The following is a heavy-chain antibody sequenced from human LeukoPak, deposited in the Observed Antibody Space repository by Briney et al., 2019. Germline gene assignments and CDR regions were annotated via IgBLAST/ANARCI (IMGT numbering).Heavy chain of an antibody. D-gene: IGHD1-7*01. CDR2: INHSGST. V-gene: IGHV4-34*01. CDR1: GGSFSGYY. J-gene: IGHJ4*02. CDR3: ASVITGTTSGDY. Sequence: PSETLSLTCAVYGGSFSGYYWSWIRQPPGKGLEWIGEINHSGSTNYNPSLKSRVTISVDTSKNQFSLKLSSVTAADTAVYYCASVITGTTSGDYWGQGTLVTASS.